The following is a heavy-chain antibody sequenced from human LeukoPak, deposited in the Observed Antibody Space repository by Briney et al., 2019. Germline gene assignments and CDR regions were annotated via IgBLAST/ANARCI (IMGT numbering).Heavy chain of an antibody. V-gene: IGHV3-15*01. CDR1: GFTFSNAW. D-gene: IGHD4-17*01. CDR2: IKSKTDGGTT. CDR3: TTLTTVTTERRVD. Sequence: NPGGSLRLSCAASGFTFSNAWMSWVRQAPGKGLEWVGRIKSKTDGGTTDYAAPVKGRFTISRDDSKNTLYLQMNSLKTEDTAVYCCTTLTTVTTERRVDWGQGTLVTVSS. J-gene: IGHJ4*02.